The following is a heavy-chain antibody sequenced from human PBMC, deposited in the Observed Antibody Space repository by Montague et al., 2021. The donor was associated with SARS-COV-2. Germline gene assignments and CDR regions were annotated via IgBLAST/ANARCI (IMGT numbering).Heavy chain of an antibody. CDR1: GDSVSSTSAA. J-gene: IGHJ4*02. CDR3: ARAYCSGTSCYPIDY. CDR2: TYFTSKWSS. D-gene: IGHD2-2*01. V-gene: IGHV6-1*01. Sequence: CAISGDSVSSTSAAWNWIRQSPSRGLEWLGRTYFTSKWSSEYALSVKSRLIISPDTSKNQFSLRLMSVTPDDTAVYYCARAYCSGTSCYPIDYWGQGTLVTVSS.